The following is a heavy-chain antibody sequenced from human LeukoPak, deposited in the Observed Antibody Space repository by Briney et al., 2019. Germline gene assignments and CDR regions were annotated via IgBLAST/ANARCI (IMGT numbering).Heavy chain of an antibody. D-gene: IGHD6-13*01. Sequence: ASVKVSCKASGYTFTSYAMNWVRQAPGQGLEWMGWINTNTGNPTYAQGFTGRFVFSLDTSVSTAYLQISSLKAEDTAVYYCARIEHSSSWFHYYYYYGMDVWGQGTTVTVSS. CDR3: ARIEHSSSWFHYYYYYGMDV. J-gene: IGHJ6*02. V-gene: IGHV7-4-1*02. CDR1: GYTFTSYA. CDR2: INTNTGNP.